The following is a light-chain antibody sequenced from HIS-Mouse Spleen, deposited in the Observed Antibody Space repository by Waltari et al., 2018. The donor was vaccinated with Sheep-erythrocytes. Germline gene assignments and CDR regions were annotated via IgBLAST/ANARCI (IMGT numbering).Light chain of an antibody. CDR3: QSADSSGTYRV. CDR2: KDS. V-gene: IGLV3-25*03. CDR1: AWQKQY. Sequence: SYELTLQPSVAVSPGQTPRFTCSGDAWQKQYASVYQQKPGQAPVLVRYKDSERPSGIPERFSGSSSGTTVTLTISGVQAEDEADYYCQSADSSGTYRVFGGGTKLTVL. J-gene: IGLJ2*01.